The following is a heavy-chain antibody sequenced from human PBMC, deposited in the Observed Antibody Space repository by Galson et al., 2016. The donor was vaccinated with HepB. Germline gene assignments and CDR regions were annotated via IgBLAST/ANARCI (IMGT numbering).Heavy chain of an antibody. CDR1: GGSISSGGYY. V-gene: IGHV4-31*03. Sequence: TLSLTCTVSGGSISSGGYYWSWIRQHPGKGLEWIGYIYHSGSTHYNPSPKSRVTISVDKAKNQFSLKLSSVTAADTAIYYCARDKKVTIFGVVIPGGLDPWGQGTLVTVAS. CDR2: IYHSGST. J-gene: IGHJ5*02. CDR3: ARDKKVTIFGVVIPGGLDP. D-gene: IGHD3-3*01.